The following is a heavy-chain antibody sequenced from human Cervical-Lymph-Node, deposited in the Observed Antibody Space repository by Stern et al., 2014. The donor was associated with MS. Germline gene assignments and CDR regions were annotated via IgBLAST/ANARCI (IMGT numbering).Heavy chain of an antibody. Sequence: QVQLVESGPGLVKPSETLSLTCTVSGGSVSSSSHYWAWIRQPPGKWLEWLGRMYFAGNPYYNPSLRSRVTLSVDTSKNQVSLTLIPVTAADTAVYYCARALPQSSGIGVSYYFDYWGQGALVTVSS. V-gene: IGHV4-39*01. CDR3: ARALPQSSGIGVSYYFDY. CDR1: GGSVSSSSHY. J-gene: IGHJ4*02. D-gene: IGHD6-19*01. CDR2: MYFAGNP.